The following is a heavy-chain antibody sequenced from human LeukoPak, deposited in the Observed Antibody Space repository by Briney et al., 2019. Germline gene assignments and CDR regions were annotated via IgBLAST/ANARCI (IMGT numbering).Heavy chain of an antibody. Sequence: GGSLRLSCAASGFTFSSYSMNWVRQAPGKGLEWFSSISSSSGSIYYADSVKGRFTISRDNAKNSLYLQMNSLRAEDTAVYYCARDSSYYYGSGKRGDYYYYYGMDVWGQGTTVTVSS. J-gene: IGHJ6*02. V-gene: IGHV3-21*01. D-gene: IGHD3-10*01. CDR2: ISSSSGSI. CDR3: ARDSSYYYGSGKRGDYYYYYGMDV. CDR1: GFTFSSYS.